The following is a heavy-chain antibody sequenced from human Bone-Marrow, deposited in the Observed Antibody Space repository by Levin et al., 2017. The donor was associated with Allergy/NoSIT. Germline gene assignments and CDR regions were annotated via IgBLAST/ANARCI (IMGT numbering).Heavy chain of an antibody. D-gene: IGHD1-20*01. V-gene: IGHV1-69*06. CDR3: ARDSPNWNDDYYYGMDV. Sequence: ASVKVSCKASGGTFSSYAISWVRQAPGQGLEWMGGIIPIFGTANYAQKFQGRVTITADKSTSTAYMELSSLRSEDTAVYYCARDSPNWNDDYYYGMDVWGQGTTVTVSS. CDR2: IIPIFGTA. CDR1: GGTFSSYA. J-gene: IGHJ6*02.